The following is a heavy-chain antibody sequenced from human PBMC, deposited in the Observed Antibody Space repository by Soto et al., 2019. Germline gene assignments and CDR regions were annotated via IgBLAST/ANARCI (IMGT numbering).Heavy chain of an antibody. Sequence: QVQLVQSGAEVKKPGSSVKVSCKASGGTFSSYAISWVRQAPGHGLEWMGGIIPIFGTANYAQKFQGRVTITADESTSTAYMELSSLRSEDTAVYYCARPYYGSGSYHYYYGMDVWGQGTTVTVSS. V-gene: IGHV1-69*01. CDR1: GGTFSSYA. CDR3: ARPYYGSGSYHYYYGMDV. D-gene: IGHD3-10*01. CDR2: IIPIFGTA. J-gene: IGHJ6*02.